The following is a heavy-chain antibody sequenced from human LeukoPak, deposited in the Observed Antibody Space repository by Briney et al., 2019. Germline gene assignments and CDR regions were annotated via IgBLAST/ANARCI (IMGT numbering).Heavy chain of an antibody. V-gene: IGHV3-48*01. CDR3: ARKYNWNDKYFDY. CDR2: ISSSSSTI. J-gene: IGHJ4*02. CDR1: GFTFSSYS. D-gene: IGHD1-1*01. Sequence: GGSLRLSCAASGFTFSSYSMNWVRQAPGKGLEWVSCISSSSSTIYYADSVKGRFTISRDNAKNSLYLQMNSLRAEDTAVYYCARKYNWNDKYFDYWGQGTLVTVSS.